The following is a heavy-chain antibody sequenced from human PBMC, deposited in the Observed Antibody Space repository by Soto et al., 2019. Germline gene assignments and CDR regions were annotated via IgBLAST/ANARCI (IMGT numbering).Heavy chain of an antibody. D-gene: IGHD4-17*01. V-gene: IGHV3-48*01. J-gene: IGHJ4*02. CDR2: IGTSGGSI. CDR3: ARDLDYAFDY. CDR1: GFTFSSYT. Sequence: EVQLVESGGGLVQPGGSLGLSCAASGFTFSSYTMNWVRQAPGKGLEWVSYIGTSGGSIYYADSVTGRFTISRDNARNSLYLQMNRLRAEDTAVYYCARDLDYAFDYWGQGTLVTVSS.